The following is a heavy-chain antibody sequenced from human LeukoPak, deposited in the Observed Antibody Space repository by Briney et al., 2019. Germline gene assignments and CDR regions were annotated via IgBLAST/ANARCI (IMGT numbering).Heavy chain of an antibody. J-gene: IGHJ3*02. Sequence: PGGSLRLSCAASGFTFSSYAMHWVRQAPGKGLEWVAFIRFDGSNKNYADSVKGRFTISRDNSKNTLYLQMNSLRAEDTAVYYCARVLSKQWLPNDDAFDIWGQGTMVTVSS. CDR1: GFTFSSYA. CDR3: ARVLSKQWLPNDDAFDI. D-gene: IGHD6-19*01. CDR2: IRFDGSNK. V-gene: IGHV3-30*02.